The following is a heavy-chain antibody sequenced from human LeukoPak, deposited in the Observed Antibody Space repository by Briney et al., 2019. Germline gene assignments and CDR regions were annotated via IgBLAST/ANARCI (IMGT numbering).Heavy chain of an antibody. CDR1: GFTFSSYG. V-gene: IGHV3-48*04. CDR3: ARDRDGSHDY. CDR2: ISFSGSTI. J-gene: IGHJ4*02. Sequence: PGGSLRLSCAASGFTFSSYGMHWIRQAPGKGLEWVSYISFSGSTIQSADSVKGRFTISRDNAKNSLYLQMNSLRAEDTALYYCARDRDGSHDYWGQGTLVTVSS. D-gene: IGHD1-26*01.